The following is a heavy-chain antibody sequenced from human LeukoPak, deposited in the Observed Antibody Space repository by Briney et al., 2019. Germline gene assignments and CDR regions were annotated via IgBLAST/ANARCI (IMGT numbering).Heavy chain of an antibody. Sequence: GGSLRLSCAASGFTFSSYEMNWVRQAPGKGLEWVSYISSSGSTIYYADSVKGRFTISRDDAKNSLYLQMNSLRAEDTAVYYCAREGSGEFADIWRQGTLVTVSS. CDR1: GFTFSSYE. D-gene: IGHD3-10*01. J-gene: IGHJ3*02. V-gene: IGHV3-48*03. CDR2: ISSSGSTI. CDR3: AREGSGEFADI.